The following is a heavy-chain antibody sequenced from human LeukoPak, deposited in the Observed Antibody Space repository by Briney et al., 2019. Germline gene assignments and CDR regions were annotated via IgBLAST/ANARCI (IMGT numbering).Heavy chain of an antibody. D-gene: IGHD3-22*01. J-gene: IGHJ3*02. V-gene: IGHV3-9*01. Sequence: PGGSLRLSCVGSGFRFEDYAMHWVRQAPGKGLEWVSGIGWNSVSIGYAGSVKGRFTISRDNAKNSLHLQMDSLRPEDTALYYCTRMGYYDSSGSVPQDAFDIWGRGTMVTVSS. CDR2: IGWNSVSI. CDR3: TRMGYYDSSGSVPQDAFDI. CDR1: GFRFEDYA.